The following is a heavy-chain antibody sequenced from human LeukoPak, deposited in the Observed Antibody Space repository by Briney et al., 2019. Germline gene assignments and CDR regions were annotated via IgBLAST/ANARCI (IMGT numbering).Heavy chain of an antibody. V-gene: IGHV3-21*01. Sequence: GGSLRLSCAASGFTFSSYSMNWVRQAPGKGLEWVSSISSSSSYIYYADSVKGRFTISRDNAKNSLCLQMNSLRAEDTAVYYCARDSIAAAGKYYYYGMDVWGQGTTVTVSS. CDR2: ISSSSSYI. D-gene: IGHD6-13*01. CDR3: ARDSIAAAGKYYYYGMDV. J-gene: IGHJ6*02. CDR1: GFTFSSYS.